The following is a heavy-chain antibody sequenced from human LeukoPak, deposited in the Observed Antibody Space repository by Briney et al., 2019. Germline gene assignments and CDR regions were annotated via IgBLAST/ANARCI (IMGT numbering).Heavy chain of an antibody. V-gene: IGHV1-18*01. J-gene: IGHJ3*02. Sequence: ASVKVSCKAYGYTFMSHGISWVRQAPGQGLEWMGWISGSSSNTNYAQRLQGRVTMTTDTSTTTAYMELRSLKSDDTAVYYCARATGTWGHDGFDIWGQGTMVTVSS. CDR3: ARATGTWGHDGFDI. D-gene: IGHD3-16*01. CDR2: ISGSSSNT. CDR1: GYTFMSHG.